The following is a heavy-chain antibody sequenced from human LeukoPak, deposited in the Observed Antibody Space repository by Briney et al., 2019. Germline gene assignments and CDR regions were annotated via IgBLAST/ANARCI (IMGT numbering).Heavy chain of an antibody. D-gene: IGHD4-17*01. CDR3: ARGLITTVTTSY. V-gene: IGHV1-46*01. Sequence: GASVKVSCKASGYTFTGYYMHWVRQALGQGLEWMGIINPSGGSTSYAQKFQGRVTMTRDTSTSTVYMELSSLRSEDTAVYYCARGLITTVTTSYWGQGTLATVSS. CDR1: GYTFTGYY. CDR2: INPSGGST. J-gene: IGHJ4*02.